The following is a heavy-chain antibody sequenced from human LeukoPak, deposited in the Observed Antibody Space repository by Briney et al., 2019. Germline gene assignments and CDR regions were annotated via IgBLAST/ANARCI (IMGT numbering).Heavy chain of an antibody. CDR1: GFTFSNYA. D-gene: IGHD2-15*01. CDR2: ISGSGTST. J-gene: IGHJ4*02. CDR3: AKVTSGGSCYQSDY. V-gene: IGHV3-23*01. Sequence: GGSLRLSCAASGFTFSNYAMTWVRQAPGKGLEWVSGISGSGTSTYYADSVKGRLTISRDNSKNTLFLQMNNLRAEDTAVYYCAKVTSGGSCYQSDYWGQGTLVTVSS.